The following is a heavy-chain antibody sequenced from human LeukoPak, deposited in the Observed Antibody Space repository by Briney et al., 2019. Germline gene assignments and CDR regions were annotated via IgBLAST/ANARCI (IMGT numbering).Heavy chain of an antibody. Sequence: SVKVSCKASGVTFSSYAISWVRQAPGQGLEWLGGIIPIFGTANYAQKFQGRVTITTDESTSTAYMELSSLRSEDTAVYYCAREPQLAAAAIDAFDIWGQGTMVTVSS. J-gene: IGHJ3*02. CDR1: GVTFSSYA. D-gene: IGHD6-13*01. CDR2: IIPIFGTA. CDR3: AREPQLAAAAIDAFDI. V-gene: IGHV1-69*05.